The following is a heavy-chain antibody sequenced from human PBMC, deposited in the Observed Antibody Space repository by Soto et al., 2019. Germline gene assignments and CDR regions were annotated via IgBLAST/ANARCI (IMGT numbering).Heavy chain of an antibody. CDR3: AKDMKWRGMTTIHYFDS. CDR2: ISWNSETI. Sequence: EVQLVESGGGLVQPGRSLRLSCAASGFTVDDYAMHWVRQAPGKGLEWVSGISWNSETIDYADSVKGRFTISRDNAKSSPVLQMNSLRPDHTALYYCAKDMKWRGMTTIHYFDSWGQGTLVTVSS. CDR1: GFTVDDYA. V-gene: IGHV3-9*01. D-gene: IGHD4-17*01. J-gene: IGHJ4*02.